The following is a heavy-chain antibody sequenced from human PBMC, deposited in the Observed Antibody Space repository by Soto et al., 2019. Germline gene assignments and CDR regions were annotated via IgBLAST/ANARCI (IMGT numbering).Heavy chain of an antibody. CDR3: ARDLAWKRGKVGRYYYGMDV. D-gene: IGHD1-26*01. CDR2: ISTRSTYT. CDR1: GFIFSDYY. V-gene: IGHV3-11*06. Sequence: QVLLVESGGGLVKAGGSLRLSCAASGFIFSDYYMSWVRQTPGKWLELISYISTRSTYTNYADSVKGRFTISRANTKNSLYLQMDSLRVEDTAVYYCARDLAWKRGKVGRYYYGMDVWGQGTTVTVSS. J-gene: IGHJ6*02.